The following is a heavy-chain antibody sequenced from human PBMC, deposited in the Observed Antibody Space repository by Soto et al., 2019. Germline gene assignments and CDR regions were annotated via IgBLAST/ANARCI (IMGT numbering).Heavy chain of an antibody. J-gene: IGHJ4*02. CDR2: VYHTGST. CDR1: GGSISVYY. V-gene: IGHV4-59*01. CDR3: ARSSRGSWQPGLFDS. Sequence: SETLSLTCTVSGGSISVYYWSWIRQPPGKGLEWIGYVYHTGSTNYNPSLKSRVTISVDTSKNQLSLMVSSVTAADTAVYYCARSSRGSWQPGLFDSWGQGSLVTVSS. D-gene: IGHD3-10*01.